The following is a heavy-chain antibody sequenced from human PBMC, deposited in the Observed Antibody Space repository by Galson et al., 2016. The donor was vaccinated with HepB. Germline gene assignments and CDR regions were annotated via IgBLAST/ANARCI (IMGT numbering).Heavy chain of an antibody. D-gene: IGHD2-15*01. Sequence: SLRLSCAASGFTFSNYGMQWVRQAPGKGLEWVASIWYDGSDEDYADSVKGRFTISRDNSKNTLYLQMNSLRVEDTGVYYCVNDGDSFDYWGQGTLVTVSS. CDR3: VNDGDSFDY. CDR1: GFTFSNYG. CDR2: IWYDGSDE. V-gene: IGHV3-33*06. J-gene: IGHJ4*02.